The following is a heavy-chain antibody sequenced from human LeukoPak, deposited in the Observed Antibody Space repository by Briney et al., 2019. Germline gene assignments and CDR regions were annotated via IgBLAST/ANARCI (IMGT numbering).Heavy chain of an antibody. Sequence: GWSLRLSCASSGFTFSTYSMTGVRQAPGKGLEGVSSIYNSGARTFYADSVKGRFTVSRDNSKNTLYLEMNSLRAEDTAIYFCAKDVVPDSGWDLDHWGQGTLVTVSS. CDR2: IYNSGART. J-gene: IGHJ4*02. V-gene: IGHV3-23*01. CDR1: GFTFSTYS. CDR3: AKDVVPDSGWDLDH. D-gene: IGHD6-19*01.